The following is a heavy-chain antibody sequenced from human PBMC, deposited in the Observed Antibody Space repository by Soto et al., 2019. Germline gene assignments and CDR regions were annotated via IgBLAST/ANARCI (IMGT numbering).Heavy chain of an antibody. CDR2: INPNSGGT. D-gene: IGHD6-6*01. Sequence: QVPLVQSGAEVKKPGASVKVSCKASGYTFTGYYMHWVRQAPGQGLEWMGWINPNSGGTNYAQKFQGWVTMTRDTSISTAYMELSRLRSDDTAVYYCAKDRSSSPYYYYGMDVWGQGTTVTVSS. CDR1: GYTFTGYY. V-gene: IGHV1-2*04. J-gene: IGHJ6*02. CDR3: AKDRSSSPYYYYGMDV.